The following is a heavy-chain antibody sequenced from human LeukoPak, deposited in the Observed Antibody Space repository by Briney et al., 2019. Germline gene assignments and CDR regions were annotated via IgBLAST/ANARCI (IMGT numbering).Heavy chain of an antibody. Sequence: GGSLRLSCAASGFTFSSYAMSWVRQAPGKGLEWVSAISGSGGSTYYADSVKGRFTISRDNSKNTLYLQMNSLRAEDTAVYYCAKVVTPHYYDSSGLDAFDIWGQGTMVTVSS. D-gene: IGHD3-22*01. J-gene: IGHJ3*02. CDR3: AKVVTPHYYDSSGLDAFDI. CDR2: ISGSGGST. CDR1: GFTFSSYA. V-gene: IGHV3-23*01.